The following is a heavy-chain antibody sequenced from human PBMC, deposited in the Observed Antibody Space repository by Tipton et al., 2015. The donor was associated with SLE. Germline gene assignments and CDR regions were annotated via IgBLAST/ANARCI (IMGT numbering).Heavy chain of an antibody. CDR1: GGTFTGYH. CDR3: ARGVMGFWSYYYMDV. CDR2: ISHSGST. J-gene: IGHJ6*03. D-gene: IGHD3-3*01. V-gene: IGHV4-34*01. Sequence: TLSLTCSLYGGTFTGYHWSWIRQSPGKELELIGGISHSGSTNYNPSLKNRVTKSLDTPKKAFSLELTSMTASETAVYYCARGVMGFWSYYYMDVWGKGTTVTVSS.